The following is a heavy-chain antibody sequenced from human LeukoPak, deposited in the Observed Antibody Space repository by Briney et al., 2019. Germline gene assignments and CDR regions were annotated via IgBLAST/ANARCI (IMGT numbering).Heavy chain of an antibody. D-gene: IGHD3-22*01. CDR2: INPSGGST. V-gene: IGHV1-46*03. Sequence: ASVKVSCKASGYTFTSYYMHWVRQAPGQGLEWMGIINPSGGSTSYAQKFQGRVTMTTDTSTSTVYMELSSLRSEDTAVYYCARAYYYVSSGYYSRYYIDYWGQGTVVTVSS. CDR3: ARAYYYVSSGYYSRYYIDY. CDR1: GYTFTSYY. J-gene: IGHJ4*02.